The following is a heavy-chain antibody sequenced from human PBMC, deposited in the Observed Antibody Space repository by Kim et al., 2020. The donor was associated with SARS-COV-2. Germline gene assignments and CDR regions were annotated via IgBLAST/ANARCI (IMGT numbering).Heavy chain of an antibody. D-gene: IGHD3-10*01. CDR1: GGSFSGYY. V-gene: IGHV4-34*01. J-gene: IGHJ6*01. CDR3: ARGRGGSGSSISSYSYGMDG. Sequence: SETLSLTCAVSGGSFSGYYWSWIRQPPGKGLEWIGDINHSGSTNYNPSLKSRVTISVDTSKNQFSLNLSSVTAADTAGYYCARGRGGSGSSISSYSYGMDGWGEGTTATVPS. CDR2: INHSGST.